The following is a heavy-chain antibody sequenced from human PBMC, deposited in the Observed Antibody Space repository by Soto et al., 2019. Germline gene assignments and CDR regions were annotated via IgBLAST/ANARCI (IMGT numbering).Heavy chain of an antibody. J-gene: IGHJ4*02. CDR3: AREVPFDY. V-gene: IGHV4-59*01. Sequence: SETLSLTCTVSGGSISSYYWSWIRQPPGKGLEWIGYIYYSGSTNYNPSLTSRVTISVDTSKNQFSLKLSSVAAAETAVYYCAREVPFDYWGQGTMVTVYS. CDR2: IYYSGST. D-gene: IGHD1-1*01. CDR1: GGSISSYY.